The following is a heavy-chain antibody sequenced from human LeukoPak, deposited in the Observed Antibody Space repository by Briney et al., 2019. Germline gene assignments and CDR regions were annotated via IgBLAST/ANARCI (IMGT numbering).Heavy chain of an antibody. Sequence: GGSLRLSCAASGFTVSSNYMSWVRQAPGKGLEWVSVIYSGGSTYYADSVKGRFTISRDNSKNTLYLQMNSLRAEDTAAYYCARSSSFPHNAFDIWGQGTMVNVSS. V-gene: IGHV3-66*02. CDR3: ARSSSFPHNAFDI. J-gene: IGHJ3*02. CDR2: IYSGGST. CDR1: GFTVSSNY. D-gene: IGHD2/OR15-2a*01.